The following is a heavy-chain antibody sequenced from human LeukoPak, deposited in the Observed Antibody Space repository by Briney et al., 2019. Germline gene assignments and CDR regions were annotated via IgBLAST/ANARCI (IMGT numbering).Heavy chain of an antibody. CDR1: GFTFSGAD. CDR2: IRSKGNKYAT. V-gene: IGHV3-73*01. D-gene: IGHD3-10*01. Sequence: GGSLRLSCANSGFTFSGADMHWVRQVSGKGLEWVGRIRSKGNKYATEYAASVKGRFTISRDDSKNTAYLQMNSLKTEDTAVYYCIHYGSGSYSTDYWGQGTQVTASS. J-gene: IGHJ4*02. CDR3: IHYGSGSYSTDY.